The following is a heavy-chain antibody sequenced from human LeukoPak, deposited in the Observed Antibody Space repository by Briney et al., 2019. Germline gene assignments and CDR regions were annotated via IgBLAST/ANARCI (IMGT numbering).Heavy chain of an antibody. CDR3: ARATSSGSERVGYYFDY. V-gene: IGHV1-69*05. CDR2: IIPIFGTA. Sequence: SVKVSCKASGGTFSSYAISWVRQAPGQGLEWMGGIIPIFGTANYAQKFQGRVTITTDESTSTAYMGLSSLRSEDTAVYYCARATSSGSERVGYYFDYWGQGTLVTVSS. D-gene: IGHD1-26*01. J-gene: IGHJ4*02. CDR1: GGTFSSYA.